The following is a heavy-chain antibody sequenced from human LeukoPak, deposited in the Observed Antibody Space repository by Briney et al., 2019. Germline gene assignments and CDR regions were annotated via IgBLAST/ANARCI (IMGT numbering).Heavy chain of an antibody. CDR2: INHSGST. CDR1: GFTFSSSW. Sequence: PGGSLRLSCAASGFTFSSSWMNWVRQAPGKGLEWVGEINHSGSTNYNPSLKSRVTISVDTSKNQFSLKLSSVTAADTAVYYCXXXXXXXXXGDCYRDAFDIWGQGTMVTVSS. V-gene: IGHV4-34*08. J-gene: IGHJ3*02. D-gene: IGHD2-21*02. CDR3: XXXXXXXXXGDCYRDAFDI.